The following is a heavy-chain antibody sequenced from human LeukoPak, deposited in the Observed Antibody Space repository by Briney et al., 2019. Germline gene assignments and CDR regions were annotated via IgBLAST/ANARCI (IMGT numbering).Heavy chain of an antibody. CDR2: FCTTGST. J-gene: IGHJ4*02. Sequence: SETLSLTCTVSGGAISRWCWSWLRQPAGKGLEWIGRFCTTGSTNYSPSLKSRVTMSVGTSKNQFSLNLISMTAADTAVYYCATGAGDFDHWGQGILVTVSS. D-gene: IGHD1-14*01. V-gene: IGHV4-4*07. CDR3: ATGAGDFDH. CDR1: GGAISRWC.